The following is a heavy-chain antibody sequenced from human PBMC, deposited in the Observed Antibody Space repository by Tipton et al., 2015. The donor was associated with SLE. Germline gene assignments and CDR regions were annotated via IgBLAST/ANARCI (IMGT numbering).Heavy chain of an antibody. Sequence: TLSLTCTVSGASISSYSWSWIRQPPGKGLEWIGYIYYSGSTNYNPSLKSRVTISVDTSKNQFSLKLSSVTAADTALYYCARSGTFRNDHWGQGTLVTVSS. CDR1: GASISSYS. V-gene: IGHV4-59*08. J-gene: IGHJ4*02. CDR3: ARSGTFRNDH. D-gene: IGHD6-13*01. CDR2: IYYSGST.